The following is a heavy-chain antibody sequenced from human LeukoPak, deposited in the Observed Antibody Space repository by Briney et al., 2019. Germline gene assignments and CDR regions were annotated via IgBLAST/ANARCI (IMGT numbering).Heavy chain of an antibody. D-gene: IGHD1-26*01. CDR1: GCTFTSYG. J-gene: IGHJ4*02. CDR2: ISAYNGNT. Sequence: GASVKVSCKASGCTFTSYGISWVRQAPGQGLEWMGWISAYNGNTNYAQKLQGRVTMTTDTSTSTAYMELRSLRSDDTAVYYCARAGFSWELLPLDYWGQGTLVTVSS. CDR3: ARAGFSWELLPLDY. V-gene: IGHV1-18*01.